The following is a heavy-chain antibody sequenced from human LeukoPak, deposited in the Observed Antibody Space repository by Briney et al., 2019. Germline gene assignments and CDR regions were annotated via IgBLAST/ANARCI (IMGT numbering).Heavy chain of an antibody. CDR1: GFTFSSYD. CDR2: IGTAGDT. D-gene: IGHD1-14*01. CDR3: ARATTGL. J-gene: IGHJ2*01. Sequence: GGSLRLSCAASGFTFSSYDMHWVRQATGKGLKWVSAIGTAGDTYYPGSVKGRFTVSRDNSKNTLYLQMNSLRAEDTAVYYCARATTGLWGRGTLVTVSS. V-gene: IGHV3-13*01.